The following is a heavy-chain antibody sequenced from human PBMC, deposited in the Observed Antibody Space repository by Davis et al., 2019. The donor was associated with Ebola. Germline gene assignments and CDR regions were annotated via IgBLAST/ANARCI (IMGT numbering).Heavy chain of an antibody. CDR1: GFTFSSYS. J-gene: IGHJ4*02. D-gene: IGHD3-22*01. Sequence: GESLKISCAASGFTFSSYSMNWARQAPGKGLEWVSAISGGAGSTYYADSVKGRFTISRDNSKNTLYLRMNSLRAEDTAVYYCAKDGVAVVITRNQKFDFQGYWGQGTLVTVSS. CDR3: AKDGVAVVITRNQKFDFQGY. V-gene: IGHV3-23*01. CDR2: ISGGAGST.